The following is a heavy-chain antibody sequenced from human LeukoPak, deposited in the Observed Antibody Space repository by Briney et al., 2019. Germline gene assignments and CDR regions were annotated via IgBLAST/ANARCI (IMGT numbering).Heavy chain of an antibody. CDR3: ARLPWAAILGGYYFDY. V-gene: IGHV4-34*01. CDR1: GGTFSGYY. J-gene: IGHJ4*02. CDR2: INHSGST. Sequence: SETLTLTCAVSGGTFSGYYLSWVSQPPGKGLEWIGEINHSGSTNYNPSIKSRLGITVNTTKNKFSLKLTSVPAAAPAVYYCARLPWAAILGGYYFDYWGQGTLVTVSS. D-gene: IGHD5-24*01.